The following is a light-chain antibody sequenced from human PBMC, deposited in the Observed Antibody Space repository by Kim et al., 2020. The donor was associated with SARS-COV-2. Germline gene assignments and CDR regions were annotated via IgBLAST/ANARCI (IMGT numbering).Light chain of an antibody. CDR3: QQYDSYPFT. CDR1: LGINHY. J-gene: IGKJ3*01. V-gene: IGKV1-16*02. Sequence: ASIGARVTLTCRGVLGINHYLAVFPQKPGQAPKPLMHAASSLESGVPSKFSGSGSGTDFTLTISSLQPEDFATYYCQQYDSYPFTFGPGTKVDIK. CDR2: AAS.